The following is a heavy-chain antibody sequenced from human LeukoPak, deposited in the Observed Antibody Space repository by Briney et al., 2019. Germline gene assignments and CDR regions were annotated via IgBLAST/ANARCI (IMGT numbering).Heavy chain of an antibody. CDR3: ARDRTYYYDI. D-gene: IGHD3-22*01. CDR2: IYTSGST. CDR1: GGSISSGSYY. V-gene: IGHV4-61*02. J-gene: IGHJ4*02. Sequence: SETLSLTCTVSGGSISSGSYYWSWIRQPAGKGLEWIGRIYTSGSTNYNPSLKSRVTLSVDTSKNQFSLKLSSVTAADTAVYYCARDRTYYYDIWGQGTLVTVSS.